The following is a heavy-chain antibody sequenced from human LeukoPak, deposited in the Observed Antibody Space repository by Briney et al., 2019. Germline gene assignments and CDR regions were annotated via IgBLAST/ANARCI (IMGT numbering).Heavy chain of an antibody. CDR1: GFTFRSYS. CDR3: ARDQDTAMVFRPAPPGPADY. CDR2: ISSRSSYI. D-gene: IGHD5-18*01. V-gene: IGHV3-21*01. J-gene: IGHJ4*02. Sequence: GGSLRLSCAASGFTFRSYSMNWSPKAPGKGLEWASSISSRSSYIYYADSVKGRFTISRDYAKNSLYLQMNSLRAEDTAVYYCARDQDTAMVFRPAPPGPADYWGQGTLVTVSS.